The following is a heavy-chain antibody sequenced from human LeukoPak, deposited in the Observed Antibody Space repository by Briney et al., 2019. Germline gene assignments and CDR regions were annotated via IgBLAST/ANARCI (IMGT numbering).Heavy chain of an antibody. CDR2: ISGSGGST. V-gene: IGHV3-23*01. J-gene: IGHJ4*02. D-gene: IGHD4-17*01. CDR1: GFTFSSYA. CDR3: ATWGGEHYGDYLTTFDY. Sequence: GGSLRLSCAASGFTFSSYAMSWVRQAPGKGLEWVSAISGSGGSTYYADSVKGRFTISRDNSKNTLYLQMNSLRAEDTAVYYCATWGGEHYGDYLTTFDYWGQGTLVTVSS.